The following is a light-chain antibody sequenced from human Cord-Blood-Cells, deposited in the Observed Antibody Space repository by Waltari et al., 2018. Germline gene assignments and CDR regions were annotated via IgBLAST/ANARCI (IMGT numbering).Light chain of an antibody. CDR2: AAS. CDR3: QQSYSTPRT. CDR1: QSISSY. J-gene: IGKJ4*01. V-gene: IGKV1-39*01. Sequence: DIQMTQSPSSLSASVGDRVTITCQASQSISSYLNWYQQKPGKAPKLLIYAASSLQSGVPSRFSGSGSGTEFTLTISSLQPEDFATDYCQQSYSTPRTFGGGTKVEIK.